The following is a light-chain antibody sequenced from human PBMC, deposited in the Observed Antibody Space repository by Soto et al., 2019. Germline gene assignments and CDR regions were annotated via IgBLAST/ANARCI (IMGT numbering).Light chain of an antibody. CDR3: QQTFNTPHT. V-gene: IGKV1-39*01. Sequence: DVQLTQSPSSLSASVGDRVTITCRARQTINSYLNWYQQRPGTAPKFLIYAASSLQSGVPSRFSGSESGTDFTLIISGLQPEDSGFYFCQQTFNTPHTFGQGTKLDI. CDR2: AAS. J-gene: IGKJ2*01. CDR1: QTINSY.